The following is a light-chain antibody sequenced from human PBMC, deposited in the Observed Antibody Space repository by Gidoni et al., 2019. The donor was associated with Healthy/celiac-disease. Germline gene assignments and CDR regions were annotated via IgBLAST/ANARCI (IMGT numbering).Light chain of an antibody. CDR3: QQYGSSPRT. CDR2: GAS. Sequence: EIVLTQSPGTLSLSPGESATLPCRASQSVRSSYLAWYQQKPGQAPRPLIYGASSRATGIPDRFSGSGSGTDFTLTISRLEPEDFAVYYCQQYGSSPRTFGQGTKVEIK. V-gene: IGKV3-20*01. J-gene: IGKJ1*01. CDR1: QSVRSSY.